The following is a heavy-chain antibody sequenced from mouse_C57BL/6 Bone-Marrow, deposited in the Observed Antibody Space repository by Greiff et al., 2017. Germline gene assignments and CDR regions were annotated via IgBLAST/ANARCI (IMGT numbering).Heavy chain of an antibody. CDR1: GFSLTSYG. D-gene: IGHD3-2*02. J-gene: IGHJ4*01. Sequence: VMLVESGPGLVAPSQSLSITCTVSGFSLTSYGVDWVRQSPGKGLEWLGVIWGVGSTNYNSALKSRLSISKDNSKSQVFLKMNSLQTDDTAMYYCASTAQGAMDYWGQGTSVTVSS. CDR2: IWGVGST. CDR3: ASTAQGAMDY. V-gene: IGHV2-6*01.